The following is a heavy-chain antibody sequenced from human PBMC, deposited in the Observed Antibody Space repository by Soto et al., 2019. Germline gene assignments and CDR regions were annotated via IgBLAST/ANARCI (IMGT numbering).Heavy chain of an antibody. CDR1: GGSISSYY. CDR3: ARDSTYSGSSSSDWFDP. D-gene: IGHD1-26*01. CDR2: IYYSGST. J-gene: IGHJ5*02. V-gene: IGHV4-59*01. Sequence: SETLSLTCTVSGGSISSYYWSWIRQPPGKGLEWIGYIYYSGSTNYNPSLKSRVTISVDTSKNQFSLKLSSVTAADTAVYYCARDSTYSGSSSSDWFDPWGQGTLVTVSS.